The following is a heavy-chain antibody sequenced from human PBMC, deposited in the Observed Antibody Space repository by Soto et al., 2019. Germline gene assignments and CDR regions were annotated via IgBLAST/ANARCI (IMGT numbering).Heavy chain of an antibody. CDR3: ARKLDPMTTVSDNWFDP. Sequence: SETLSLTCTVSGGSISSSSYYWGWIRQPPGKGLEWIGSIYYSGSTYYNPSLKSRVTISVDTSKNQFSLKLSSVTAADTAVYYCARKLDPMTTVSDNWFDPWGQGTLVTVSS. J-gene: IGHJ5*02. V-gene: IGHV4-39*01. CDR2: IYYSGST. D-gene: IGHD4-17*01. CDR1: GGSISSSSYY.